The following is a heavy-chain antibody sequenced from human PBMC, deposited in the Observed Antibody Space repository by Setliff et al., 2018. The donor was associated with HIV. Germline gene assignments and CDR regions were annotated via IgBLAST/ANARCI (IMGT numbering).Heavy chain of an antibody. Sequence: ASVKVSCKASGYTFTSYDISWVRQAPGQGLEWMGWISAYNGNTNYAQKLQGRVNMTTDTSTSTAYMELRSLRSDDTAVYYCAREIGDYYDSSGYYPPTDYYYGMDVWGQGTTVTVSS. D-gene: IGHD3-22*01. CDR2: ISAYNGNT. V-gene: IGHV1-18*01. J-gene: IGHJ6*02. CDR3: AREIGDYYDSSGYYPPTDYYYGMDV. CDR1: GYTFTSYD.